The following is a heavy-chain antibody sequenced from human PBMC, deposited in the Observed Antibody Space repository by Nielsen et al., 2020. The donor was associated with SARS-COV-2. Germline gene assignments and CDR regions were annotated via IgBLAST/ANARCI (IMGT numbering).Heavy chain of an antibody. D-gene: IGHD3-10*01. Sequence: WVRQAPGQGLEWMGIINPSGGSTSYAQKFQGRVTMTRDTSTSTVYMELSSLRSEDTAVYYCAREGHSQSVIVINSYVDYWGQGTLVTVSS. CDR3: AREGHSQSVIVINSYVDY. CDR2: INPSGGST. V-gene: IGHV1-46*01. J-gene: IGHJ4*02.